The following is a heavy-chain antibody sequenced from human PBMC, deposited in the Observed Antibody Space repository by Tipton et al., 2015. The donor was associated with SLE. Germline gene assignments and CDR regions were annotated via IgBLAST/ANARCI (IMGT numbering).Heavy chain of an antibody. CDR3: AAAQGSGAFDI. CDR1: GFTFSSYE. J-gene: IGHJ3*02. V-gene: IGHV3-21*01. D-gene: IGHD3-10*01. CDR2: ISSSSSYI. Sequence: GSLRLSCAASGFTFSSYEMNWVRQAPGKGLEWVSSISSSSSYIYYADSVKGRFTISRDNSKNTLYLQMNSLRAEDTAVYYCAAAQGSGAFDIWGQGTLVTVSS.